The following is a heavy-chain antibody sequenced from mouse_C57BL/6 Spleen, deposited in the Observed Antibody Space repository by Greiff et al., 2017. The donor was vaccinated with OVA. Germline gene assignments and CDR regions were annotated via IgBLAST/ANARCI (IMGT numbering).Heavy chain of an antibody. CDR1: GYTFTSYW. Sequence: QVQLQQPGAELVRPGSSVKLSCKASGYTFTSYWMHWVKQRPIQGLEWIGNIDPSDSETHYNQKFKDKATLTVDKSSSTAYMQLSSLTSEDSAVYYCARTYSNYVAWCAYWGQGTLVTVSA. V-gene: IGHV1-52*01. D-gene: IGHD2-5*01. CDR3: ARTYSNYVAWCAY. J-gene: IGHJ3*01. CDR2: IDPSDSET.